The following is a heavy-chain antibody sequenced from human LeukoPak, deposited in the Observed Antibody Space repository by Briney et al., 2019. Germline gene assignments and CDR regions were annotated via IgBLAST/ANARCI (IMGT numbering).Heavy chain of an antibody. D-gene: IGHD3-9*01. Sequence: GGSLRLSCVASGFTFSSYGMHWARQAPGKGLEWVAVISYDGSNKYYADSVKGRFTISRDNSKNTLYLQMNSLRAEDTAVYYCAKVLLGRYLDWLSYGMDVWGKGTTVTVSS. V-gene: IGHV3-30*18. J-gene: IGHJ6*04. CDR1: GFTFSSYG. CDR3: AKVLLGRYLDWLSYGMDV. CDR2: ISYDGSNK.